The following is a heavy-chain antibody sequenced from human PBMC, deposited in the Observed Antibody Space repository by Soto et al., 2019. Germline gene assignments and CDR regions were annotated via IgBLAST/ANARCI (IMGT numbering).Heavy chain of an antibody. CDR3: ASDLKMGGSGWYTFDY. J-gene: IGHJ4*02. CDR2: ISAYNGNT. Sequence: QVQLVQSGAEVKKPGASVKVSCKASGYTFTSYGISWVRQAPGQGLEWMGWISAYNGNTNYAQKLQGRVTMTTDTSTSTAYMELRSLRSDDTAVYYCASDLKMGGSGWYTFDYWGQGTLVTVSS. V-gene: IGHV1-18*01. CDR1: GYTFTSYG. D-gene: IGHD6-19*01.